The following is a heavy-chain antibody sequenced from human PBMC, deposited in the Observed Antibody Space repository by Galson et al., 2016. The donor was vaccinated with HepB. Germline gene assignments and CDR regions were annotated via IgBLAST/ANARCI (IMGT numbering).Heavy chain of an antibody. CDR2: IRTKANTYAT. V-gene: IGHV3-73*01. D-gene: IGHD1-7*01. CDR1: GFTLSGSA. CDR3: TKRPDAIDTGTTPFDY. J-gene: IGHJ4*02. Sequence: SLRLSCAASGFTLSGSALHWVRQASGKGLEWVGRIRTKANTYATVYAASVKGRFTIARDDSKNTPYLQMNSLKTEDTAVYYCTKRPDAIDTGTTPFDYWGQGTLVTVSS.